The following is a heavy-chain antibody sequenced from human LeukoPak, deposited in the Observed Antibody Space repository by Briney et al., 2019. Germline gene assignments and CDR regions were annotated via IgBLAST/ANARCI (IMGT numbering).Heavy chain of an antibody. CDR3: ARAGRYQLLFDY. J-gene: IGHJ4*02. Sequence: SETLSLTCTDSGGSISSSSYYWGWIRQPPGKGLEWIGSIYYSGSTYYNPSLKSRVTISVDTSKNQFSLKLSSVTAADTAVYYCARAGRYQLLFDYWGQGTLVTVSS. D-gene: IGHD2-2*01. CDR2: IYYSGST. CDR1: GGSISSSSYY. V-gene: IGHV4-39*07.